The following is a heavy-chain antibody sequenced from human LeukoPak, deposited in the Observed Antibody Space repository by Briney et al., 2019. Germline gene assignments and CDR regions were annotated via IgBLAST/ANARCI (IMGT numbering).Heavy chain of an antibody. V-gene: IGHV3-48*01. J-gene: IGHJ3*02. Sequence: PGGSLRLSCAASGFTFSSYSMNWVRQAPGKGLEWVSYMRSSDNTIYYAVSVKGRFTISRDSAKNSLYLQMNSLRAEDTAVYYCVRDHQWAFDIWGQGTMVTVSS. CDR1: GFTFSSYS. D-gene: IGHD6-19*01. CDR2: MRSSDNTI. CDR3: VRDHQWAFDI.